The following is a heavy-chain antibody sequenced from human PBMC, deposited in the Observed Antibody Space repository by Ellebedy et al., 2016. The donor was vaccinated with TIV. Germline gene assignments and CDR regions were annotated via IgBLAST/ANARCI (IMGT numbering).Heavy chain of an antibody. CDR2: ISAYNGAT. D-gene: IGHD1-26*01. CDR1: GYTFTSYY. V-gene: IGHV1-18*04. CDR3: ARDDSGCFDY. J-gene: IGHJ4*02. Sequence: AASVKVSCKASGYTFTSYYIHWVRQAPGQGLEWMGWISAYNGATNYAQKPQGRVTMTTDTSTSTASMELRSLRSDDTAMYYCARDDSGCFDYWGQGTLVTVSS.